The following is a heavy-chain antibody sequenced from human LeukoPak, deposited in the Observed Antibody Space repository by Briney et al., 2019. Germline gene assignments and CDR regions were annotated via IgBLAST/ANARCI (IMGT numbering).Heavy chain of an antibody. CDR1: GFIFRGYG. J-gene: IGHJ4*02. Sequence: GGSLRLSCGASGFIFRGYGIHWVRQAPGKGLEWVSFIRFDGSQQFYADSVKGRFTISRDNSKNTLYLQMTSLRVEDTAVYYCAKDLGMYYDILIGDRYLHYWGQGTLVTVSS. V-gene: IGHV3-30*02. CDR2: IRFDGSQQ. D-gene: IGHD3-9*01. CDR3: AKDLGMYYDILIGDRYLHY.